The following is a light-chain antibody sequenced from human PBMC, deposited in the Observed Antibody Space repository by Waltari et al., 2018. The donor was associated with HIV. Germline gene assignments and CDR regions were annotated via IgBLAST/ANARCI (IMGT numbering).Light chain of an antibody. J-gene: IGKJ4*01. Sequence: DIVMTQSPDSLPVSLGERATMNCRSSRTVYFNSNNQNYLAWYQQKPGQSPKVLIYWSSTRASGVPGRFSGSGSATDFNLTISSLQADDVAVYYCQQYYTIESTFGGGTKVEIK. CDR1: RTVYFNSNNQNY. V-gene: IGKV4-1*01. CDR2: WSS. CDR3: QQYYTIEST.